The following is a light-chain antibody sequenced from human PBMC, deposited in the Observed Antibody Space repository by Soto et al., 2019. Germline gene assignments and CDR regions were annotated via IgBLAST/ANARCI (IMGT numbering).Light chain of an antibody. J-gene: IGLJ2*01. CDR1: SSDVGGYNY. Sequence: QSALTQPPSASGSPGQPVTISCTGTSSDVGGYNYVSWYQPHPGKAPKLMIYEVTKRPSGVPDRFSGSKSGNTASLTVSGLQAEDEANYYCSSYAGSDNYVVFGGGTKLTVL. CDR2: EVT. V-gene: IGLV2-8*01. CDR3: SSYAGSDNYVV.